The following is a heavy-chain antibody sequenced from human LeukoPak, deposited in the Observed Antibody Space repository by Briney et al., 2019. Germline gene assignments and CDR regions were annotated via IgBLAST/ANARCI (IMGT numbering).Heavy chain of an antibody. J-gene: IGHJ5*02. Sequence: SQTLSLTCTVSGGSISSGGYYWSWIRQHPGKGLEWIGYIYYSGSTNYNPSLKSRVTISVDTSKNQFSLKLSSVTAADTAVYYCARDGWAARPGNWFDPWGQGTLVTVSS. CDR3: ARDGWAARPGNWFDP. CDR1: GGSISSGGYY. V-gene: IGHV4-31*03. D-gene: IGHD6-6*01. CDR2: IYYSGST.